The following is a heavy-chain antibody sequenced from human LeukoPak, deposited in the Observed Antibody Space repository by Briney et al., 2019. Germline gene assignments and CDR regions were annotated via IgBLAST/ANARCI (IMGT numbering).Heavy chain of an antibody. J-gene: IGHJ3*02. V-gene: IGHV4-34*01. CDR2: INHGGSS. Sequence: SETLSLTCAVFGGSFSGYYWTWIRQPPGKGLEWIGEINHGGSSNYNPSLKSRVTISVDTSKKEFSLKLRSVTAADTAVYYCARHERDVSLDHAFDIWGQGTMVTVSS. CDR3: ARHERDVSLDHAFDI. CDR1: GGSFSGYY. D-gene: IGHD5-24*01.